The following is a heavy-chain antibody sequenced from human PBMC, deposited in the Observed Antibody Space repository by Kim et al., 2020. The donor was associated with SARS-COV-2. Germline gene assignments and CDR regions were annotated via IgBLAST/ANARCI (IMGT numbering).Heavy chain of an antibody. Sequence: GGSLRLSCAASGFTFSSYSMNWVRQAPGKGLEWVSPISSSSSYIYYADSVKGRFTISRDNAKNSLYLQMNSLRAEDTAVYYCARGKAAAGTGLFDPWGQGTLVTVSS. CDR2: ISSSSSYI. CDR3: ARGKAAAGTGLFDP. CDR1: GFTFSSYS. J-gene: IGHJ5*02. V-gene: IGHV3-21*01. D-gene: IGHD6-13*01.